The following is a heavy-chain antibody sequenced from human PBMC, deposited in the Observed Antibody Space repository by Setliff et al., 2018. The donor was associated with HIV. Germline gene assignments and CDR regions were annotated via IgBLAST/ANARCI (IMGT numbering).Heavy chain of an antibody. D-gene: IGHD3-16*01. J-gene: IGHJ6*04. CDR3: ARARSCSGGTCLIYYYYYYGRDV. CDR1: GGSISSYY. CDR2: MFYSGST. V-gene: IGHV4-59*12. Sequence: SETLSLTCTVSGGSISSYYWNWIRQPPGKGLEWIGNMFYSGSTNYNPSLKSRVTISLDTPRKRFSLKLRSVTAADTAVYYCARARSCSGGTCLIYYYYYYGRDVWGKGTTVTVSS.